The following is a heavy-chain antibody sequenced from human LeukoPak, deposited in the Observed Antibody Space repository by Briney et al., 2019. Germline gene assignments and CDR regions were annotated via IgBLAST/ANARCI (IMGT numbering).Heavy chain of an antibody. CDR3: ASGGFLRN. V-gene: IGHV3-21*01. Sequence: GGSLRLSCAAYGFTFSSYSMNLVRQAPGKGLEWVSSISSSSSYIYYADSVKGRFTISRDNAKNSLYLQMNSLRAEDTAVYYCASGGFLRNWGQGTLVTVSS. D-gene: IGHD2/OR15-2a*01. CDR2: ISSSSSYI. CDR1: GFTFSSYS. J-gene: IGHJ4*02.